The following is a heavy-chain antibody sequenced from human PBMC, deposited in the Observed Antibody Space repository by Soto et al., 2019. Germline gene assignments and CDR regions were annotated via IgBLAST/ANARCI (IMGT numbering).Heavy chain of an antibody. V-gene: IGHV1-2*02. CDR1: GYTFTGYY. CDR2: INPNSGGT. D-gene: IGHD6-19*01. CDR3: ARVYGGGWLGFDY. J-gene: IGHJ4*02. Sequence: GASVKVSCKASGYTFTGYYMHWVRQAPGQGLERMGWINPNSGGTNYAQKFQGRVTMTRDTSISTAYMELSRLRSDDTAVYYCARVYGGGWLGFDYWGQGTLVTVSS.